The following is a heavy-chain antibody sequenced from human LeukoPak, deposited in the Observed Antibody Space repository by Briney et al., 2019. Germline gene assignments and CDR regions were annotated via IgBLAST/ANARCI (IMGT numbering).Heavy chain of an antibody. D-gene: IGHD5-12*01. J-gene: IGHJ4*02. V-gene: IGHV4-34*01. Sequence: TSETLSLTCAVYGGSFSGYYWGWIRQPPGKGLEWIGEINHSGSTNYNPSLKSRVTISVDTSKNQFSLKLSSVTAADTAVYYCARGLPSGYDPYFDYWGQGTLVTVSS. CDR2: INHSGST. CDR3: ARGLPSGYDPYFDY. CDR1: GGSFSGYY.